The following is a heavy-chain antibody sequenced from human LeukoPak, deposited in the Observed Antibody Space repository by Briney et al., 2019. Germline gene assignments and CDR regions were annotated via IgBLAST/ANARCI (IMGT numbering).Heavy chain of an antibody. D-gene: IGHD3-3*01. J-gene: IGHJ4*02. V-gene: IGHV3-30*18. Sequence: PGRSLRLSCAASGFTFSSYGMHWVRQAPGKGLEWVAVISYDGSNKYYADSVKGRFTISRDNSKNTLYLQMNSLRAEDTAVYYCAKESNDFWSGYSYFDYWGQGTLVTVSS. CDR1: GFTFSSYG. CDR3: AKESNDFWSGYSYFDY. CDR2: ISYDGSNK.